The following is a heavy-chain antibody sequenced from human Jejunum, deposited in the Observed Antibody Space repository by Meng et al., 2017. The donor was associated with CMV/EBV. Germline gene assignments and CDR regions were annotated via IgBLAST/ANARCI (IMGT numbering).Heavy chain of an antibody. J-gene: IGHJ5*02. D-gene: IGHD3-3*01. CDR3: ARGVPNYDFWSGYYNWFDP. Sequence: SSYSMNGVRQAPGKGLEWVSYISSSSSTIYYADSVKGRFTISRDNAKNSLYLQMNSLRAEDTAVYYCARGVPNYDFWSGYYNWFDPWGQGTLVTVSS. CDR2: ISSSSSTI. CDR1: SSYS. V-gene: IGHV3-48*04.